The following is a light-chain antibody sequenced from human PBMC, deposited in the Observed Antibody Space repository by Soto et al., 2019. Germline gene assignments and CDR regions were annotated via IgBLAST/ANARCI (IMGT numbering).Light chain of an antibody. Sequence: QSVLTQPPSASGTPGQGVPISCSGITSNIGSNTVNWYQQLPGTAPKLLIYNNNQRPSGVPDRFSGSKSGTSASLAIGGLRSEDEADYYCAAWDDSLNGYVFGTGTKVTVL. V-gene: IGLV1-44*01. CDR3: AAWDDSLNGYV. CDR1: TSNIGSNT. J-gene: IGLJ1*01. CDR2: NNN.